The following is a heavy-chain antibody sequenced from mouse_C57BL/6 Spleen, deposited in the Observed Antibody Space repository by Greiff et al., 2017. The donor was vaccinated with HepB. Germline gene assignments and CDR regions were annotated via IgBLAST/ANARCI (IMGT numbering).Heavy chain of an antibody. V-gene: IGHV1-54*01. CDR3: ARVVTGGYFDV. Sequence: VQLQQSGAELVRPGTSVKVSCKASGYAFTNYLIEWVKQRPGQGLEWIGVINPGSGGTNYNEKFKGKATLTADKSSSTANMQLSSLTSEDSAVYFCARVVTGGYFDVWGTGTTVTVSS. CDR1: GYAFTNYL. CDR2: INPGSGGT. J-gene: IGHJ1*03.